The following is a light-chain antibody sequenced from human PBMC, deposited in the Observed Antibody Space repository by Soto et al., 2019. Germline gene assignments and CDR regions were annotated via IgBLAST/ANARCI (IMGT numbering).Light chain of an antibody. CDR3: CSYAGSYTWV. V-gene: IGLV2-11*01. J-gene: IGLJ2*01. CDR1: SSDVGGYNY. Sequence: QSALTQPGSVSGSPGQSVTISCTGTSSDVGGYNYVSWYQQHPGKAPKLMIYDVSKRPSGVPDRFSGSKSGNTASLTISGLQAEDEADYYCCSYAGSYTWVFGGGTKLTVL. CDR2: DVS.